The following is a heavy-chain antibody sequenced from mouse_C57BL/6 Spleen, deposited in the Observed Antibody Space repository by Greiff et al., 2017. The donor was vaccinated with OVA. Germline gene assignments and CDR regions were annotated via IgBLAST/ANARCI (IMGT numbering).Heavy chain of an antibody. D-gene: IGHD2-1*01. CDR3: AKNYGNYERAMDY. CDR2: ISSGSSTI. CDR1: GFTFSDYG. Sequence: DVKLVESGGGLVKPGGSLKLSCAASGFTFSDYGMHWVRQAPEKGLEWVAYISSGSSTIYYADTVKGRFTISRDNAKNTLFLQMTSLRSEDTAMYYCAKNYGNYERAMDYWGQGTSVTVSS. J-gene: IGHJ4*01. V-gene: IGHV5-17*01.